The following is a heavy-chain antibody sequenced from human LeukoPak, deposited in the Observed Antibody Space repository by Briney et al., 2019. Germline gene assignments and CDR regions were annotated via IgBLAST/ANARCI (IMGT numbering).Heavy chain of an antibody. CDR3: AREKGYMVRGKLGY. D-gene: IGHD3-10*01. J-gene: IGHJ4*02. V-gene: IGHV4-59*12. CDR2: IYYSGST. CDR1: GDSISSYY. Sequence: SETLSLTCTVSGDSISSYYWSWIRQPPGKGLEWIGYIYYSGSTNYNPSLKSRVTISVDTSKNQFSLKLSSVTAADTAVYYCAREKGYMVRGKLGYWGQGTLVTVSS.